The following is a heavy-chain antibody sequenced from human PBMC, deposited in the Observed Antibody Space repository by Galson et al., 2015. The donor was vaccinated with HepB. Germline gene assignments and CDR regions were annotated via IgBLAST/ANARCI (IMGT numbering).Heavy chain of an antibody. Sequence: SVKVSCKASGYTFTSYGISWVRQAPGQGLEWMGWISAYNGNTNYAQKLQGRVTMTTDTSTSTAYMELRSLRSDDTAVYYCARDSENDFWSVIDAFDIWGQGTMVTVSS. V-gene: IGHV1-18*01. CDR1: GYTFTSYG. J-gene: IGHJ3*02. D-gene: IGHD3-3*01. CDR2: ISAYNGNT. CDR3: ARDSENDFWSVIDAFDI.